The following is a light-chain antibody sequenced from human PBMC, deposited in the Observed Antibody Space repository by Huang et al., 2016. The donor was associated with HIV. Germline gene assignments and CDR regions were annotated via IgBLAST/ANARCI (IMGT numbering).Light chain of an antibody. CDR3: QQYNTNSGYT. Sequence: DIQMTQSPSTLSASVGDRVTITCRASQSVSSWLDWYQQKSVKAPQLLIYQASTLQSGVPLRFSGSGSGTEFTLTISSLQPDDFATYHCQQYNTNSGYTFGQGTKLEIK. J-gene: IGKJ2*01. V-gene: IGKV1-5*03. CDR2: QAS. CDR1: QSVSSW.